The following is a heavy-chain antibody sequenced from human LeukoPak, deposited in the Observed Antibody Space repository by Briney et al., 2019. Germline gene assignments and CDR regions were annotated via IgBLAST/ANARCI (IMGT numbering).Heavy chain of an antibody. CDR3: AKDRVGAREHDY. D-gene: IGHD1-26*01. Sequence: GGSLRLSCAASGFTFSSYAMNWVRQAPGKGLEWVSTISGNGGSTYYADSVKGRFTISRDNSKNTLYLQMNSLRAEDTAVYYCAKDRVGAREHDYWGQGTLVTVSS. J-gene: IGHJ4*02. CDR1: GFTFSSYA. V-gene: IGHV3-23*01. CDR2: ISGNGGST.